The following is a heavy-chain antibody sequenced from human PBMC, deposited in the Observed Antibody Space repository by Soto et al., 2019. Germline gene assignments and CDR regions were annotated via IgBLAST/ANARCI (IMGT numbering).Heavy chain of an antibody. Sequence: QVQLVESGGGVVQPGRSLRLSCAASGFTFSSYGMHWVRQAPGKGLEWVVVIWYDGSNKYYADSVKGRFTISRDNSKNTLYLQMNSLRAEDTAVYYCAREYIVVVPAALYYYGMDVWGQGTTVTVSS. V-gene: IGHV3-33*01. D-gene: IGHD2-2*01. CDR2: IWYDGSNK. CDR1: GFTFSSYG. J-gene: IGHJ6*02. CDR3: AREYIVVVPAALYYYGMDV.